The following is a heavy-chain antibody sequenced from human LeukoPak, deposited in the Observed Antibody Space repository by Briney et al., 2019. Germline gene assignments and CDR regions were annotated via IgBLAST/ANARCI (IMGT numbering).Heavy chain of an antibody. V-gene: IGHV3-30-3*01. CDR2: ISYDGSQK. CDR3: TRGSYGDLN. Sequence: GGSLRLSCAASGFTFSNYDMSWVRQAPGKGLEWVAVISYDGSQKYYADSVKGRFTISRDDSKNTLYLQMNSLRAEDTAVYYCTRGSYGDLNWGQGTLVIVSS. J-gene: IGHJ4*02. CDR1: GFTFSNYD. D-gene: IGHD4-17*01.